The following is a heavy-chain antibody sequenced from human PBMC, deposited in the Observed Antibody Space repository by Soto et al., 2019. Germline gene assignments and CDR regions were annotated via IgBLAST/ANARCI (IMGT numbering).Heavy chain of an antibody. Sequence: QVQLVQSGAEVKKPGASVKVSCKASGYTFTSYGITWVRQAPGQGLEWMGWISANNGNTNYAQKFQGRVTMTTDTRXSTAYMELRSLRSDDTAVYYCARDGYCSSRRCFDLWGRGTLVTVSS. J-gene: IGHJ2*01. CDR3: ARDGYCSSRRCFDL. V-gene: IGHV1-18*01. CDR2: ISANNGNT. CDR1: GYTFTSYG. D-gene: IGHD2-2*01.